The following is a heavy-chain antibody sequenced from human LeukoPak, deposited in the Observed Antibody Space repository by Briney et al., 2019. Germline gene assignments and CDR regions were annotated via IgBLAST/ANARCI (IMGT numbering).Heavy chain of an antibody. CDR3: ARALDFYDSSNYQAYFAY. Sequence: GGSLRLSCAASGFTFDDFCMNWVRQIPGKGLEWVSGINWNGDSLGYAASVKGRFTISRDNAKNSIYLQMDSLRVDDTALYYCARALDFYDSSNYQAYFAYWGQGTPVTVSS. J-gene: IGHJ4*02. CDR2: INWNGDSL. D-gene: IGHD3-22*01. V-gene: IGHV3-20*04. CDR1: GFTFDDFC.